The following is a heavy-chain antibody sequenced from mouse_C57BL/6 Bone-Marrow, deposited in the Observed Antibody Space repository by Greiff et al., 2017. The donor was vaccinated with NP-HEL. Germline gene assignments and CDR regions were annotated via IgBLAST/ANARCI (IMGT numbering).Heavy chain of an antibody. D-gene: IGHD2-4*01. Sequence: QVQLQQPGAELVKPGASVKMSCKASGYTFTSYWITWVKQRPGQGLEWIGDIYPGSGSTNYNEKFKSKATLTVDTSSSTAYMQLSSLTSEDSAVYYCARRVYYDCTLYAMDYWGQGTSVTVSS. V-gene: IGHV1-55*01. CDR2: IYPGSGST. CDR3: ARRVYYDCTLYAMDY. CDR1: GYTFTSYW. J-gene: IGHJ4*01.